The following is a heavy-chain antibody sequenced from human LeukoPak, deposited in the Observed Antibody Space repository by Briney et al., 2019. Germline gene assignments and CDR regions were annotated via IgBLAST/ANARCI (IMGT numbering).Heavy chain of an antibody. CDR3: ARESLSTAMAYGMDV. CDR2: ICYSGST. D-gene: IGHD5-18*01. J-gene: IGHJ6*02. V-gene: IGHV4-59*01. Sequence: SETLSLTCTVSGGSISSYYWSWIRQPPGKGLEWIGYICYSGSTNYNPSLKSRVTISVDTSKNQFSLKLSSVTAADTAVYYCARESLSTAMAYGMDVWGQGTTVTVSS. CDR1: GGSISSYY.